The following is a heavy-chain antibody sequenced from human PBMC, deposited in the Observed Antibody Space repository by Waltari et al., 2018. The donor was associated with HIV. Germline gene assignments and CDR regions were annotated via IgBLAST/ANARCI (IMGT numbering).Heavy chain of an antibody. Sequence: EVQLVESGGGLVQPGGSLRLSCAASGFTFSSYWMHWVRQAPGKGLVWVSRVHSDGSSTSYADSVKGRFTISRDNAKNSLYLQMNSLRAEDTAVYYCARGNGHAFDIWGQGTMVTVSS. J-gene: IGHJ3*02. CDR1: GFTFSSYW. CDR2: VHSDGSST. V-gene: IGHV3-74*01. D-gene: IGHD2-8*01. CDR3: ARGNGHAFDI.